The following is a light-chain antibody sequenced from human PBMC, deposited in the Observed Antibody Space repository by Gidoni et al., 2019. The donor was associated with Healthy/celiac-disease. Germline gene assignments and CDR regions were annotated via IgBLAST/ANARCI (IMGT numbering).Light chain of an antibody. CDR1: QSVSSY. CDR2: DAS. J-gene: IGKJ2*01. Sequence: ELVLTQSPATLSLSPGERATLSCRASQSVSSYLAWYQQKPGQAPRLLIYDASNRATGIPARFSASGSGTDFTLTISSLEPEDFAVYYCQQRSNWPTTFGQGTKLEIK. V-gene: IGKV3-11*01. CDR3: QQRSNWPTT.